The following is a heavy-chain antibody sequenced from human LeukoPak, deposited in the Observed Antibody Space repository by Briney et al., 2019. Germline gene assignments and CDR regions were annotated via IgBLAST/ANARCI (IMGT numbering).Heavy chain of an antibody. V-gene: IGHV3-30*02. CDR1: GFTFSSYG. CDR3: AKDQNYIVVVPAALFDY. Sequence: GGSLRLSCAASGFTFSSYGMHWVRQAPGKGLEWVAFIRYDGSNKYYADSVKGRFTISRDNSKNTLYLQMNSLRAEDTAVYYCAKDQNYIVVVPAALFDYWGQGTLVTVSS. D-gene: IGHD2-2*01. CDR2: IRYDGSNK. J-gene: IGHJ4*02.